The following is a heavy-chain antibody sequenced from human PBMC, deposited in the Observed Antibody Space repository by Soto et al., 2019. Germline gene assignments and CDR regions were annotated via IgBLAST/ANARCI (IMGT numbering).Heavy chain of an antibody. CDR2: IIPILGIA. D-gene: IGHD6-13*01. CDR3: ATQLVDYYYYYMDV. J-gene: IGHJ6*03. CDR1: GGTFSSYT. Sequence: SVKGSFKASGGTFSSYTISWVRQAPGQGLEWMGRIIPILGIANYAQKFQGRVTITADKSTSTAYMELSSLRSEDTAVYYCATQLVDYYYYYMDVWGKGTTVTVSS. V-gene: IGHV1-69*02.